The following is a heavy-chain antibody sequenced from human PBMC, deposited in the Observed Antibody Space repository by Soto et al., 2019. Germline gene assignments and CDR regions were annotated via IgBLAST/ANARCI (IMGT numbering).Heavy chain of an antibody. CDR2: ISYDGSNK. CDR3: AKPGDSSSSYIFYYYYYGMDV. CDR1: GFTFSSYG. Sequence: PGGSLRLSCAASGFTFSSYGMHWVRQAPGKGLEWVAVISYDGSNKYYADSVKGRFTISRDNSKNTLYLQMNSLRAEDTAVYYCAKPGDSSSSYIFYYYYYGMDVWGQGTTVPVYS. V-gene: IGHV3-30*18. J-gene: IGHJ6*02. D-gene: IGHD6-13*01.